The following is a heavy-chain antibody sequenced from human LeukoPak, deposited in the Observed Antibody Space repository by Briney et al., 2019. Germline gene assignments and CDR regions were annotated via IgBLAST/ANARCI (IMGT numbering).Heavy chain of an antibody. J-gene: IGHJ4*02. V-gene: IGHV3-23*01. CDR2: ISGSGGST. CDR3: AKSLGVRDYYYDSSGYYYFDY. D-gene: IGHD3-22*01. Sequence: GGSLRLFCAASGFTFSSYSMSWVRQAPGKGLEWVSAISGSGGSTYYADSVKGRFTISRDNYKHTLYLQMNSLRGEDTAVYYCAKSLGVRDYYYDSSGYYYFDYWGQGTLVTVSS. CDR1: GFTFSSYS.